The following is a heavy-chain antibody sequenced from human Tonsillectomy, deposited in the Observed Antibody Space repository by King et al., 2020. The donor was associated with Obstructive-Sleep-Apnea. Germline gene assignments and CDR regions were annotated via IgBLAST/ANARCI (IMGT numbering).Heavy chain of an antibody. Sequence: VQLVESGGGLVQPGRSLRLSCAASGFSFDDYAMHWVRQAPGKGLEWVAGIHWNSANIGYADSEKGRFTISRDNAKNSLYLQMNSLRDEDTAVYYCAKGPSKWKLPDGSSPFQDWGQGTLVTVSS. J-gene: IGHJ4*02. CDR2: IHWNSANI. CDR3: AKGPSKWKLPDGSSPFQD. D-gene: IGHD1-26*01. V-gene: IGHV3-9*01. CDR1: GFSFDDYA.